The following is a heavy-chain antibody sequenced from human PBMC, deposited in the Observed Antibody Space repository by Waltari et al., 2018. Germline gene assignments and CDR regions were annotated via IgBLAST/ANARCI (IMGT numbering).Heavy chain of an antibody. CDR1: GGSFSGYD. CDR2: INHSGSN. CDR3: ARITTVTTSAFDI. V-gene: IGHV4-34*01. J-gene: IGHJ3*02. D-gene: IGHD4-17*01. Sequence: QVQLQQWGAGLLKPSETLSPTCAVSGGSFSGYDWSWIRQPPGKGLEWIGEINHSGSNNYNPSLKSRVTISVDTSKNQFSLRLSSVTAADTAVYYCARITTVTTSAFDIWGQGTMVTVSS.